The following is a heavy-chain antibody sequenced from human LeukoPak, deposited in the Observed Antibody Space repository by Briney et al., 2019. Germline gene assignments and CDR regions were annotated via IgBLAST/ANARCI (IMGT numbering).Heavy chain of an antibody. CDR1: GYTFTSYA. CDR3: ARGPNYDYVWGSYRFDY. J-gene: IGHJ4*02. V-gene: IGHV7-4-1*02. D-gene: IGHD3-16*01. Sequence: ASVKVSCKASGYTFTSYAMNWVRQAPGQGLEWMGWINTNTGNPTYAQGFTGRFVFSLDTSVSTAYLQVSSLKAEDTAVYYCARGPNYDYVWGSYRFDYWGQGTLVTVSS. CDR2: INTNTGNP.